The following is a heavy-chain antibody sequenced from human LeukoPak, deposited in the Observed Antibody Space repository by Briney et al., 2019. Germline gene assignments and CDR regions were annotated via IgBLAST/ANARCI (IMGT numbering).Heavy chain of an antibody. CDR3: ARGDRGRYDL. CDR1: GGSISSGGYY. J-gene: IGHJ5*02. D-gene: IGHD1-14*01. CDR2: IYYSGST. Sequence: SETLSLTCTVSGGSISSGGYYWRWLRQHPGKGLEWIGYIYYSGSTYYNPSLKSRVTISVDTSKNQFSLKLSSVTAADTAVYYCARGDRGRYDLWGQGTLVTVSS. V-gene: IGHV4-31*03.